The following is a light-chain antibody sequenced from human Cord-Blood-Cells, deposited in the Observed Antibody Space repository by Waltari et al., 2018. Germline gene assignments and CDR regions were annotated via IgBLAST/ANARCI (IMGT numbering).Light chain of an antibody. CDR3: CAYAGGYALV. J-gene: IGLJ2*01. V-gene: IGLV2-11*01. Sequence: QSALTQPRSVSGSPGQSVTISCTGTSSDVGGYNYVSWYQQHPGKAPKLLINDVSKRHSGVPERVSGSKPGNPASLTISGLQAEEEADYYCCAYAGGYALVFGGGTKRTVL. CDR1: SSDVGGYNY. CDR2: DVS.